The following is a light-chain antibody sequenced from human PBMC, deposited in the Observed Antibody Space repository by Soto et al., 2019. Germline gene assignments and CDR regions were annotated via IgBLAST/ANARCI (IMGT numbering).Light chain of an antibody. CDR1: QSISRN. V-gene: IGKV3-15*01. Sequence: ERVMTQSPATLSVSPGERATLSCRASQSISRNLAWYQQKPGQAPRLLIYGASTRATGIPARFSGSGSGTEFTLTISSLQSEDFAVYYCQQYNNWPFTFGPGTKVDIK. CDR2: GAS. CDR3: QQYNNWPFT. J-gene: IGKJ3*01.